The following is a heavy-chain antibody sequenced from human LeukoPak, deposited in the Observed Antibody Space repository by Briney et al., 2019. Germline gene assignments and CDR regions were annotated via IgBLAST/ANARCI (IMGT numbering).Heavy chain of an antibody. CDR3: ARGQDDFWSGYYFRAFDI. V-gene: IGHV1-8*03. CDR2: MNPNSGNT. D-gene: IGHD3-3*01. Sequence: ASVKVSCKASGYTFTSYDINWVRQATGQGLEWMGWMNPNSGNTGYAQKFQGRVTITRNTSISIAYMELSSLRSEDTAVYYCARGQDDFWSGYYFRAFDIWGQGTMVTVSS. CDR1: GYTFTSYD. J-gene: IGHJ3*02.